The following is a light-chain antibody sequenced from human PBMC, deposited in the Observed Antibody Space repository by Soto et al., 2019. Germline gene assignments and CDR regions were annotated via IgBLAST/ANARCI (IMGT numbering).Light chain of an antibody. Sequence: ATLSCRASQSVSSNLVWYQQKPGQAPRVLIYAASNRATGIPDRFSGSGSGIFSSRSRHTMEPGGFGVPAEHQFGTTPQTFGGGTKVDI. CDR3: HQFGTTPQT. CDR2: AAS. J-gene: IGKJ4*01. CDR1: QSVSSN. V-gene: IGKV3-20*01.